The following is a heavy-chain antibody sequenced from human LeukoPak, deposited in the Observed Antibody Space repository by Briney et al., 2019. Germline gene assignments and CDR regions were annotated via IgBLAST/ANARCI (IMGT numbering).Heavy chain of an antibody. CDR2: INPSGGST. D-gene: IGHD3-10*01. V-gene: IGHV1-46*01. CDR1: GYTFTSYY. CDR3: ARGYYYGSGSSYNFDY. J-gene: IGHJ4*02. Sequence: PRASVKVSCKASGYTFTSYYMHWVRQAPGQGLEWMGIINPSGGSTSYAQKFQGRVTMTRDTSTSTVYMELSSLRSEDTAVYYCARGYYYGSGSSYNFDYWGQGTLVTVSS.